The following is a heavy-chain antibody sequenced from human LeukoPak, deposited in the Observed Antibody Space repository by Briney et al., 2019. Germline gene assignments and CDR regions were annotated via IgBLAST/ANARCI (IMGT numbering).Heavy chain of an antibody. Sequence: SETLSVTCTVSGVSISSVSYYWGWIRQPPGKGLECIGSIFYTGRSYYNPSLKRRVTISVDTSKNQFSLKLSSVTAADTAVYYCAKILYSSNIDYWGQGTLVTVSS. D-gene: IGHD6-19*01. CDR3: AKILYSSNIDY. CDR2: IFYTGRS. V-gene: IGHV4-39*07. CDR1: GVSISSVSYY. J-gene: IGHJ4*02.